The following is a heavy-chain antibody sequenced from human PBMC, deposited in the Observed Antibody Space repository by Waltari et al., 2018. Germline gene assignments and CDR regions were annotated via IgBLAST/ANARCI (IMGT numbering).Heavy chain of an antibody. J-gene: IGHJ5*02. CDR2: IYYSGST. Sequence: QLQLQESGPGLVKPSETLSLTCTVSGGSISSSSYYWGCIRQPPGKGLEWIGSIYYSGSTYYNPSLKSRVTISVDTSKNQFSLKLSSVTAADTAVYYCARVHSSLWGGQRWFDPWGQGTLVTVSS. CDR1: GGSISSSSYY. V-gene: IGHV4-39*07. D-gene: IGHD6-6*01. CDR3: ARVHSSLWGGQRWFDP.